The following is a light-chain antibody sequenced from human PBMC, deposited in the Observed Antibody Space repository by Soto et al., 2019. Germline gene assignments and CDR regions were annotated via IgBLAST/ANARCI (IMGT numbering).Light chain of an antibody. Sequence: QPVLTQPPSVSGAPGQRVTISCTGSSSNIGAGYNVHWYQQVPGTAPKLLIYGDSNRPSGVPDRFSGSKSGTSASLAITGLQAEDEADYYHQSYDSSLRGWLFGAGTKLTVL. CDR3: QSYDSSLRGWL. CDR2: GDS. J-gene: IGLJ3*02. V-gene: IGLV1-40*01. CDR1: SSNIGAGYN.